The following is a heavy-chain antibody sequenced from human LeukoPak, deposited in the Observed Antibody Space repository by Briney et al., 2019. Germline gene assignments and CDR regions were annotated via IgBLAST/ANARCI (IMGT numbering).Heavy chain of an antibody. CDR1: GFTFSSYW. D-gene: IGHD4-11*01. V-gene: IGHV3-7*01. CDR3: AADGRQGYSTCQDY. J-gene: IGHJ4*02. CDR2: IHPDGNEK. Sequence: GGSLRLSCAASGFTFSSYWMSWVRQAPGKGLEWVALIHPDGNEKYYVDSVKGRFTVSRDNAKNSLFLQLNSLRAEDTAVYYCAADGRQGYSTCQDYWGQETPVTVST.